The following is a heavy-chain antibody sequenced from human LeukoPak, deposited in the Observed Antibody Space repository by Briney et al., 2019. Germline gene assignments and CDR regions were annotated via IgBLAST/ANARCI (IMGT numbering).Heavy chain of an antibody. Sequence: ASVTVSFKASGYTFTTYAMHWVRQAPGQRLEWMGWISGGNGNTRYSQKFQGRVTFTRDTSASTAYMELSSLRSEDTAVYYCARQMPLGEFDYWGQGTLVTVSS. CDR2: ISGGNGNT. D-gene: IGHD2-2*01. J-gene: IGHJ4*02. CDR3: ARQMPLGEFDY. V-gene: IGHV1-3*01. CDR1: GYTFTTYA.